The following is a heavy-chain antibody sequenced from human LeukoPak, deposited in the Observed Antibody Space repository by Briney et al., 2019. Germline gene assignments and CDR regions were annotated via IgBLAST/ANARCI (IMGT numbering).Heavy chain of an antibody. Sequence: GGFLRLSCAASGFTFSSYSMNWVRQAPGKGLEWVSSISSSSSYIYYADSVKGRFTISRDNAKNSLYLQMNSLRAEDTAVYYCARASFPGIAVNYFDYWGQGTLVTVSS. J-gene: IGHJ4*02. D-gene: IGHD6-19*01. CDR2: ISSSSSYI. V-gene: IGHV3-21*01. CDR3: ARASFPGIAVNYFDY. CDR1: GFTFSSYS.